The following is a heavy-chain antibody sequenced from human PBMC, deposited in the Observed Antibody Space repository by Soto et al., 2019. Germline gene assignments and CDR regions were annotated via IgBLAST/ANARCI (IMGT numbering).Heavy chain of an antibody. D-gene: IGHD2-2*01. V-gene: IGHV1-8*01. CDR2: MNPNSGNT. J-gene: IGHJ3*02. CDR3: ARVPIVVVPAATDAFDI. Sequence: ASVKVSCKASGYTFTSYDINWVRQATGQGFEWMGWMNPNSGNTGYAQKFQGRVTMTRNTSISTAYMELSSLRSEDTAVYYCARVPIVVVPAATDAFDIWGQGTMVTVSS. CDR1: GYTFTSYD.